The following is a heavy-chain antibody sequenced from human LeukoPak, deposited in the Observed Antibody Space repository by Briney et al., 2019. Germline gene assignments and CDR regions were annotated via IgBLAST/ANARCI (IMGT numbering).Heavy chain of an antibody. CDR2: INPNSGGA. V-gene: IGHV1-2*02. CDR1: GYSFIGYY. Sequence: ASVKVSCKASGYSFIGYYIHWVRQAPGQGLEWMGWINPNSGGANYSQKFQGRVTMTRDTSISTVYMELTRLRSDDTAMYYCAKSTNWGSISDGFDIWGQGTMVTVAS. D-gene: IGHD7-27*01. J-gene: IGHJ3*02. CDR3: AKSTNWGSISDGFDI.